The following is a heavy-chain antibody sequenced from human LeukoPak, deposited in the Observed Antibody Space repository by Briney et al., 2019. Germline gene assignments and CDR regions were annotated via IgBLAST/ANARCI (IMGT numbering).Heavy chain of an antibody. CDR1: GGSISSGTYY. D-gene: IGHD4-17*01. CDR2: IYYSGST. CDR3: ARVNGDYAEA. V-gene: IGHV4-31*03. J-gene: IGHJ4*02. Sequence: NPSETLSLTCTVFGGSISSGTYYWSWIRQHPGKGLEWIGYIYYSGSTYYNPSLKSRLTISVDTSKNQFSLKLSSVTAADTAVYYCARVNGDYAEAWGQGTLVTVSS.